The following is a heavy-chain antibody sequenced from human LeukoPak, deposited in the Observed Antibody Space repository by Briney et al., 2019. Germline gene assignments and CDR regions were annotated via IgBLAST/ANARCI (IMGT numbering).Heavy chain of an antibody. CDR1: GFTFSSYG. D-gene: IGHD6-19*01. J-gene: IGHJ4*02. CDR2: IWYDGSNK. V-gene: IGHV3-33*06. CDR3: AKEKYSSGWCFDY. Sequence: PGRSLRLSCAASGFTFSSYGMHWVRQAPGKGLEWVAVIWYDGSNKYYADSVKGRFTFSRDNSKNTLYLQMNSLRAEDTAVYYCAKEKYSSGWCFDYWGQGTLVTVSS.